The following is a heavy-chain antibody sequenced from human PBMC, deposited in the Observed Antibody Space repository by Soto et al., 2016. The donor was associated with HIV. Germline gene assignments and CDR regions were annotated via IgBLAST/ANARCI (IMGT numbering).Heavy chain of an antibody. CDR2: IKSKTDGGTT. CDR3: TTEIRYYYGSRTVGDNWFDP. J-gene: IGHJ5*02. V-gene: IGHV3-15*01. D-gene: IGHD3-10*01. Sequence: EVQLVESGGGLVKPGGSLRLSCAASGFTFSNAWMSWVRQAPGKGLEWVGRIKSKTDGGTTDYAAPVKGRFTISRDDSKNTLYLQMNSLKTEDTAVYYCTTEIRYYYGSRTVGDNWFDPWGQGTLVTVSS. CDR1: GFTFSNAW.